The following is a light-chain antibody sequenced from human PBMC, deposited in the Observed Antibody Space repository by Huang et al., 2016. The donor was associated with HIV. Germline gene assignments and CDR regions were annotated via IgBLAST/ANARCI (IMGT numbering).Light chain of an antibody. CDR2: DAS. CDR1: QTISTF. V-gene: IGKV1-39*01. CDR3: QQTSSVPLT. J-gene: IGKJ4*01. Sequence: DIQMTQSPSSLSASVGDRISITCRASQTISTFLNWYQQQPGKAPKLLIYDASNLQSGVSSRFSGTGSGTHFTLTVTGLQPDDFATYFCQQTSSVPLTFGGGTRVE.